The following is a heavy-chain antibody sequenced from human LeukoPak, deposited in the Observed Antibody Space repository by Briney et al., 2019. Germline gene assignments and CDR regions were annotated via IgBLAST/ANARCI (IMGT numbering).Heavy chain of an antibody. CDR1: GGTFTSYA. V-gene: IGHV1-69*05. J-gene: IGHJ5*02. CDR2: IIPIFGTA. CDR3: ASVRFSSSFYWFDP. D-gene: IGHD6-6*01. Sequence: SVKVFCKASGGTFTSYAISWVRHAPGQGLEWMGGIIPIFGTANYAQKFQGRVTITTDESTSTAYMELSSLRSEDTAVYYCASVRFSSSFYWFDPWGQGTLVTVSS.